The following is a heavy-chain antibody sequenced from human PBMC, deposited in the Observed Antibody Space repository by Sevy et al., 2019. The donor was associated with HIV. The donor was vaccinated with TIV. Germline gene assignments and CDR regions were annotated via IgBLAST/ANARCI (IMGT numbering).Heavy chain of an antibody. CDR3: ATLDFWSENPFYGTDV. V-gene: IGHV1-24*01. D-gene: IGHD3-3*01. CDR2: FDPEDGET. CDR1: GYTLTKLP. Sequence: ASVKVSCKVSGYTLTKLPMHWVRQAPGKGLEWMGGFDPEDGETIYAQRFQGSVTMTEDTSTDTAYMELSSLRSEDTAAYYCATLDFWSENPFYGTDVWGQGTTVTVSS. J-gene: IGHJ6*02.